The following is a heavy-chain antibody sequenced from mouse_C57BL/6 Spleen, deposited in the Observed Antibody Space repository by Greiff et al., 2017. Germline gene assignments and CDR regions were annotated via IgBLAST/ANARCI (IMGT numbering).Heavy chain of an antibody. D-gene: IGHD2-4*01. CDR1: GFTFSDFY. J-gene: IGHJ3*01. CDR3: ARDADYDGAWFAY. CDR2: SRNKANDYTT. V-gene: IGHV7-1*01. Sequence: EVKVVESGGGLVQSGRSLRLSCATSGFTFSDFYMEWVRQAPGKGLEWIAASRNKANDYTTEYSVSVKGRFIVSRDTSQSILYLQRKARGADDTAIYYCARDADYDGAWFAYWGQGTLVTVSA.